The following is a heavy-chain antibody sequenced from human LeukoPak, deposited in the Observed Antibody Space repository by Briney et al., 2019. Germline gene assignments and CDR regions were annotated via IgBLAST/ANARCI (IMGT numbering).Heavy chain of an antibody. CDR2: GDYSGGT. CDR3: AGERGEEYSSGWYKRNYFDN. Sequence: SETLSLTCTVSGGSISSYYWAWIRQPPGKGLEWIASGDYSGGTYYNPSLESRVAISADMSKNQFSLKLTSVTGADTAVYYCAGERGEEYSSGWYKRNYFDNWGQGIRVTVSS. D-gene: IGHD6-19*01. J-gene: IGHJ4*02. CDR1: GGSISSYY. V-gene: IGHV4-39*07.